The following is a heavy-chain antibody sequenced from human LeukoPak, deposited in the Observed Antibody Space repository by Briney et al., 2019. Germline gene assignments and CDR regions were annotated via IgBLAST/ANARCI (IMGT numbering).Heavy chain of an antibody. J-gene: IGHJ4*02. D-gene: IGHD3-22*01. Sequence: PSETLSLTCTVSGGSISSGSYYWSWIRQPAGKGLEWIGRIYTSGSTNYNPSLKSRVTISVDTSKNQFSLRLSSVTAADTAVYYCAREDYYDSSGYYFDYWGQGTLVTVSS. CDR1: GGSISSGSYY. CDR2: IYTSGST. V-gene: IGHV4-61*02. CDR3: AREDYYDSSGYYFDY.